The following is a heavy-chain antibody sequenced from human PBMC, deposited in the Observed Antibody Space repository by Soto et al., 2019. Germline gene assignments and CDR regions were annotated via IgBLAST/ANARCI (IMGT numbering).Heavy chain of an antibody. CDR2: IRSKANNYAT. D-gene: IGHD4-17*01. Sequence: EVQLVESGGGLVQPGGSLKLSCAASGFTFSDSAIHWVRQTSGKGLGWVGRIRSKANNYATVYAASLEGRFTISRDDAKNTAHLQMNSLKTEDTAVYYCTSPNDGDYSTFDYWGQGTLVIVSS. CDR1: GFTFSDSA. J-gene: IGHJ4*02. V-gene: IGHV3-73*02. CDR3: TSPNDGDYSTFDY.